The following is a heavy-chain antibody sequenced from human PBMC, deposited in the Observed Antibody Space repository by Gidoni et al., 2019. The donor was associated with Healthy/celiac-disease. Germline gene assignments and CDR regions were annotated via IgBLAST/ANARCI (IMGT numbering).Heavy chain of an antibody. D-gene: IGHD1-26*01. Sequence: QLQLQESGPGLVKPSETLSLTCTVSGGSISSSSYYWGWIRQPPGKGLEWIGSIYYSGSTYYNPSLKSRVTISVDTSKNQFSLKLSSVTAADTAVYYCARHEEGEVGAHLPKINWFDPWGQGTLVTVSS. CDR2: IYYSGST. J-gene: IGHJ5*02. V-gene: IGHV4-39*01. CDR3: ARHEEGEVGAHLPKINWFDP. CDR1: GGSISSSSYY.